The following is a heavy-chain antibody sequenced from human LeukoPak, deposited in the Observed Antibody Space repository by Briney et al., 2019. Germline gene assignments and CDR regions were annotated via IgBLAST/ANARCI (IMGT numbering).Heavy chain of an antibody. D-gene: IGHD3-3*01. CDR1: GGSFSGYY. J-gene: IGHJ4*02. CDR2: INHSGST. CDR3: AREDTIFGVTN. Sequence: PSETLSLTCAVYGGSFSGYYWSWIRQPPGKGLEWIGEINHSGSTNYNPSLKSRVTISVDTSKNQFSLKLSSVTAADTAVYYCAREDTIFGVTNWGQGTLVTVSS. V-gene: IGHV4-34*01.